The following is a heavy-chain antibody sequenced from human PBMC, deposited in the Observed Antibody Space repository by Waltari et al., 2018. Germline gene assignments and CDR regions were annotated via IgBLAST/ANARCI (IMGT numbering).Heavy chain of an antibody. V-gene: IGHV4-39*01. J-gene: IGHJ4*02. CDR3: ARHASKRLL. Sequence: QLQLQESGPGLVKPSETLSLTCTVPGGSINSDAYYWGWIRQPPGKGLEGIGSFYQGNTYYNPALKSRVTISVDTSRNQVPLKLRSVTAADTAVYYCARHASKRLLWGQGTLVTVSA. CDR2: FYQGNT. D-gene: IGHD5-18*01. CDR1: GGSINSDAYY.